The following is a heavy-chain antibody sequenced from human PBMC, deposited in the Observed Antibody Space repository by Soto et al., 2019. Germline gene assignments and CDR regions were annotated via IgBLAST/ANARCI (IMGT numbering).Heavy chain of an antibody. CDR2: MNPNSGNT. V-gene: IGHV1-8*01. CDR3: ARGRVGYPYYYGMDV. Sequence: ASVKVSCKASGYTFTSYDINWVRQATGQGLEWMGWMNPNSGNTGYAQKFQGRVTMTRNTSISTAYMELSSLRSEDTAVYYCARGRVGYPYYYGMDVWGQGTTVTVSS. CDR1: GYTFTSYD. D-gene: IGHD1-26*01. J-gene: IGHJ6*02.